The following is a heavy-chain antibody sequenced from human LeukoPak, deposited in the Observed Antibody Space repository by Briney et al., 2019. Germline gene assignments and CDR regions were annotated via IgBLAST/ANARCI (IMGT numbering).Heavy chain of an antibody. D-gene: IGHD3-3*01. CDR1: GGSISSYY. CDR3: ARDGGYYGMDV. Sequence: SETLSLTCTVSGGSISSYYWSWIRQPPGKGLEWIGYIYYSGSTNYNPSLKSRVTISVDTSKNQFSQKLSSVTAADTAVYYCARDGGYYGMDVWGQGTTVTISS. V-gene: IGHV4-59*12. J-gene: IGHJ6*02. CDR2: IYYSGST.